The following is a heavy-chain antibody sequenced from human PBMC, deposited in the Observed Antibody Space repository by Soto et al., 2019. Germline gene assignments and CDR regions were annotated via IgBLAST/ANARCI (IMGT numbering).Heavy chain of an antibody. D-gene: IGHD3-3*01. CDR3: ARVSIFGVVIRPDYYYYGMDV. CDR2: IIPIFGTA. V-gene: IGHV1-69*13. Sequence: SVKVSCKASGGTFSSYAISWVRQAPGQGLEWMGGIIPIFGTADYAQKFQGRVTITADESTSTAYMELSSLRSEDTAVYYCARVSIFGVVIRPDYYYYGMDVWGQGTTVTVSS. J-gene: IGHJ6*02. CDR1: GGTFSSYA.